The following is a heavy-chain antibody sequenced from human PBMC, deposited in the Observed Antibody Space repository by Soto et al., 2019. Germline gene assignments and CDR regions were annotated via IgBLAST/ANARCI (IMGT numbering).Heavy chain of an antibody. CDR3: ARRDGYCSSTSCPSYYYYGTDV. CDR2: IDPSDSYT. Sequence: PGESLKISCKGSGYSFTSYWISWVRQMPGKGLEWMGRIDPSDSYTNYSPSFQGHVTISADKSTSTAYLQWSSLKASDTAMYYCARRDGYCSSTSCPSYYYYGTDVWGQGTTVTVSS. D-gene: IGHD2-2*03. J-gene: IGHJ6*02. CDR1: GYSFTSYW. V-gene: IGHV5-10-1*01.